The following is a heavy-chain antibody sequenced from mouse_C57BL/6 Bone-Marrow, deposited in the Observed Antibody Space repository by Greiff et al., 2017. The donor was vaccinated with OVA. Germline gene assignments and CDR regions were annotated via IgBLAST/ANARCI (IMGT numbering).Heavy chain of an antibody. CDR2: ISNLAYSI. D-gene: IGHD1-1*01. J-gene: IGHJ1*03. CDR1: GFTFSDYG. V-gene: IGHV5-15*01. Sequence: DVKLVESGGGLVQPGGSLKLSCAASGFTFSDYGMAWVRQAPRKGPEWVAFISNLAYSIYYADTVTGRFTISRENAKNTLYLEMSSLRSEDTAMCYCARHNYGSSYDWYFDVWGTGTTVTVSS. CDR3: ARHNYGSSYDWYFDV.